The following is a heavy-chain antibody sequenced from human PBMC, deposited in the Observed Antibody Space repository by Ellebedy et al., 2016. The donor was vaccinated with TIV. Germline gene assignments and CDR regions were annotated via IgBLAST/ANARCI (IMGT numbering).Heavy chain of an antibody. Sequence: MPSETLSLTCTVSGGSISSYHWSWIRKPAGKGLEWIGRIQISGSTNYNPSLKSRVTISVDTSKNQFSLKLSSVTAADTAVYYCARRKYYFDSRGYYYPFDYWGQGTLVTVSS. CDR3: ARRKYYFDSRGYYYPFDY. D-gene: IGHD3-22*01. V-gene: IGHV4-4*07. CDR1: GGSISSYH. CDR2: IQISGST. J-gene: IGHJ4*02.